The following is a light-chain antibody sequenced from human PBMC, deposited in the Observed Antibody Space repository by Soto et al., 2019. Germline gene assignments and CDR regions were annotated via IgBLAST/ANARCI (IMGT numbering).Light chain of an antibody. V-gene: IGLV2-14*01. CDR3: TAYTSSSTRDV. CDR1: SSDVGGYNY. Sequence: QSALTQPASVSGSPGQSITISCTGTSSDVGGYNYVSWYQQHPVKAPKLMIYEVSNRPSGVSKRFSGSKSGNTASLTISGLRAEDEADYYCTAYTSSSTRDVFGTGTKVTVL. J-gene: IGLJ1*01. CDR2: EVS.